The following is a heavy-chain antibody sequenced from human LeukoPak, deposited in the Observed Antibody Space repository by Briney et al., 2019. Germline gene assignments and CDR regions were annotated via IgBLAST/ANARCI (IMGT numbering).Heavy chain of an antibody. J-gene: IGHJ4*02. CDR2: INHSGST. D-gene: IGHD3-3*01. V-gene: IGHV4-34*01. CDR3: ARWYDFWSGPYYFDY. Sequence: PSETLSLTCAVYGGSFSGYYWSWIRQPPGEGLEWIGEINHSGSTSYNPSLKGRVTISVDTSKSQFSLKLSSVTATDTAVYYCARWYDFWSGPYYFDYWGQGTLVTVSS. CDR1: GGSFSGYY.